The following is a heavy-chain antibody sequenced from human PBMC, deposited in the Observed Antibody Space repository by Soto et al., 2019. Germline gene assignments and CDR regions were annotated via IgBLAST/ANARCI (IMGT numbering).Heavy chain of an antibody. CDR3: ARDQRSIVVGITARGANAFDI. Sequence: QVQLVESGGGVVQPGRSLRLSCAASGFTFSSYAMHWVRQAPGKGLEWVAVISYDGSNKYYADSVKGRFTISRDNSKNTLFLQMNSLRAEDTALYYCARDQRSIVVGITARGANAFDIWGQGTMVTVSS. CDR2: ISYDGSNK. D-gene: IGHD3-22*01. J-gene: IGHJ3*02. CDR1: GFTFSSYA. V-gene: IGHV3-30-3*01.